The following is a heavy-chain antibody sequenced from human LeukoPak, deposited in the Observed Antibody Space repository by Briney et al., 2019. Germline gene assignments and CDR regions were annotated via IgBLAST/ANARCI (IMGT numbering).Heavy chain of an antibody. CDR2: ISSSARSQ. D-gene: IGHD2-15*01. V-gene: IGHV3-21*01. CDR1: GFTFSDYS. CDR3: ARWDCSGGSCYSDFQH. J-gene: IGHJ1*01. Sequence: GGSLRLSCAASGFTFSDYSMTWVRQAPGKGLEWVSSISSSARSQYYPDSLKGRLSISRDNAKNSLYLQINSLRAEDTAVYYCARWDCSGGSCYSDFQHWGQGTLVTVSS.